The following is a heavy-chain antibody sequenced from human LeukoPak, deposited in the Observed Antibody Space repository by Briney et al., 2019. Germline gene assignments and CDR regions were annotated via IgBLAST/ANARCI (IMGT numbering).Heavy chain of an antibody. CDR2: IWYDGSNK. D-gene: IGHD3-3*01. V-gene: IGHV3-33*06. CDR1: GFTFSSYG. CDR3: AKGNHSRFLEWYNWFDP. J-gene: IGHJ5*02. Sequence: GGSLRLSCAASGFTFSSYGMHWVRQAPGKGLEWVAVIWYDGSNKYYADSVKGRFTISRDNSKNTLYLQMNSLRAEDTAVYYCAKGNHSRFLEWYNWFDPWGQGTLVTVSS.